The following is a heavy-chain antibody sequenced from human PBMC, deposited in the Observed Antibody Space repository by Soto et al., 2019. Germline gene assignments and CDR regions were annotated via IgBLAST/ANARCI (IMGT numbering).Heavy chain of an antibody. J-gene: IGHJ3*02. CDR1: GFTFSSYW. CDR2: IKQDGSEK. D-gene: IGHD1-26*01. Sequence: LRLSCAASGFTFSSYWMSWVRQAPGKGLEWVANIKQDGSEKYYVDSVKGRFTISRDNAKNSLYLQMNSLRAEDTAVYYCAIVGATTEIDAFDIWGQGTMVTVSS. CDR3: AIVGATTEIDAFDI. V-gene: IGHV3-7*01.